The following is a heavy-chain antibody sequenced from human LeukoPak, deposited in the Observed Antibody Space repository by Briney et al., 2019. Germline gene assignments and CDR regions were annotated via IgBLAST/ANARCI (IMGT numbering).Heavy chain of an antibody. D-gene: IGHD4-17*01. CDR2: ISWDGGSA. CDR1: GFTFSNYA. Sequence: GASLRLSCAASGFTFSNYAMSWVRQAPGKGLEWVSLISWDGGSAYYADSVKGRFTISRDNSKNSLYLQMNSLRTEDTALYYCAKDSGTTVTPYYFDYWGQGTLVTVSS. V-gene: IGHV3-43*02. CDR3: AKDSGTTVTPYYFDY. J-gene: IGHJ4*02.